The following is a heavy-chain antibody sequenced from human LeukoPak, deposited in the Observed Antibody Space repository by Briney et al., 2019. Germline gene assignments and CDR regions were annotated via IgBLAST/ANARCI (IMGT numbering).Heavy chain of an antibody. CDR2: VTGSGTT. CDR3: ARVDLGVTITWYYYGMDV. D-gene: IGHD4-17*01. J-gene: IGHJ6*02. Sequence: GGSLRLSCAASGFTFDTYAMSWVRQAPGKGLEWVSTVTGSGTTYYADPVKGRFTISRDNSKNTLYLQMNSLRAEDTAVYYCARVDLGVTITWYYYGMDVWGQGTTVTVSS. CDR1: GFTFDTYA. V-gene: IGHV3-23*01.